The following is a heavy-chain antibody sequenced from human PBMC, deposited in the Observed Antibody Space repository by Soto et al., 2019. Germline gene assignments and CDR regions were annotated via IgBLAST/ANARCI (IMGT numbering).Heavy chain of an antibody. Sequence: PGGSLRLSCVASGFTFIGHGMHWVRQAPGKGLEWVALISYDGRDKYYADSVKGRFTISRDNSKNTVYLQVSSLRPEDTAVYYCAKDQGRIYNPFDYWGQGTLVTVSS. CDR1: GFTFIGHG. J-gene: IGHJ4*02. CDR2: ISYDGRDK. CDR3: AKDQGRIYNPFDY. D-gene: IGHD1-1*01. V-gene: IGHV3-30*18.